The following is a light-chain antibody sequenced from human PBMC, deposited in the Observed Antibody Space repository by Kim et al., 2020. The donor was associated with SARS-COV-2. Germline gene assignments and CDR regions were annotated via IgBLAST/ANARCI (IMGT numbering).Light chain of an antibody. J-gene: IGKJ1*01. Sequence: SPGETAPISCRASQSVSSNVAWYQQKPGQAPRLLIYGASTRATDIPARFSGSGSGTDFTLTISSLQSEDLAVYHCQQYDDWPPWTFGQGTKVDIK. CDR1: QSVSSN. CDR3: QQYDDWPPWT. CDR2: GAS. V-gene: IGKV3-15*01.